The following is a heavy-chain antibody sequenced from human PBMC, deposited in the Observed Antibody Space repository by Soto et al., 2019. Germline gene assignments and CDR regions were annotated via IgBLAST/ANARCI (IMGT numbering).Heavy chain of an antibody. CDR2: ISYDGSNK. CDR3: ARGASITMIVVVPEGGMDY. J-gene: IGHJ4*02. CDR1: GFTFSSYA. Sequence: GGSLRLSCAASGFTFSSYAMHWVRQAPGKGLEWVAVISYDGSNKYYADSVKGRFTISRDNSKNTLYLQMNSLRAEDTAVYYCARGASITMIVVVPEGGMDYWGQGTLVTVSS. V-gene: IGHV3-30-3*01. D-gene: IGHD3-22*01.